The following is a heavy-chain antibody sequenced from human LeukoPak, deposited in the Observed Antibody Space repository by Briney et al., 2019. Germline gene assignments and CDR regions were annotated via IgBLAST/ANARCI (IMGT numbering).Heavy chain of an antibody. Sequence: SVKVSCKASGGTFISYAISWVRQAPGQGLEWMGRIIPIFGTANYAQKFQGRVTITTDESTSTAYMELSSLRSEDTAVYYCARDMGYYDSSGYYLYWGQGTLVTVSS. CDR2: IIPIFGTA. V-gene: IGHV1-69*05. J-gene: IGHJ4*02. D-gene: IGHD3-22*01. CDR1: GGTFISYA. CDR3: ARDMGYYDSSGYYLY.